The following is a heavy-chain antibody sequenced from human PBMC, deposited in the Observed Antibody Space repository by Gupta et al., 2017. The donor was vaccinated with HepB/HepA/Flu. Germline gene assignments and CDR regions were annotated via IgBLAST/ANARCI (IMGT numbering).Heavy chain of an antibody. Sequence: QITLKESGPTLVKPTQTLTLTCTFSGFSLNTSGVGVGWIRQPPGKALEWLALHYWDDDKRYSPSLKSRLTITKDTSKNQVVLMMANMDPVDTATYYCAHWQSGYFEYNWFDHWGQGTLGTVSS. J-gene: IGHJ5*02. CDR3: AHWQSGYFEYNWFDH. D-gene: IGHD3-22*01. V-gene: IGHV2-5*02. CDR1: GFSLNTSGVG. CDR2: HYWDDDK.